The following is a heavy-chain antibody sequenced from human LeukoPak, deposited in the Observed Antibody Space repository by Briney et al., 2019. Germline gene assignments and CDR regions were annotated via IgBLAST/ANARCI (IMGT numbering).Heavy chain of an antibody. D-gene: IGHD4-17*01. J-gene: IGHJ4*02. V-gene: IGHV4-39*01. CDR1: GGSISSSDYY. CDR3: ARHFTTVTPWYFDY. CDR2: IYYSGST. Sequence: PSETLSLTCTVSGGSISSSDYYWGWIRQPPGKGLEWIGSIYYSGSTYHNPSLKSRVTISIDTSKNQFSLTLTSVTAADTAVYYCARHFTTVTPWYFDYWGQGTLVTVSS.